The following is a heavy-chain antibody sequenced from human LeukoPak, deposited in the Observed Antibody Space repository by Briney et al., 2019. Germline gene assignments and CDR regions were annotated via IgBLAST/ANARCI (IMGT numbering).Heavy chain of an antibody. CDR3: AREGPPYGGNPGWYFDL. Sequence: GASVKVSCKASGGTFSSYAISWVRQAPGQGLEWMGGIIPIFGTANYAQKFQGRVTITTDESTSTAYMELSSLRSEDTAVYYCAREGPPYGGNPGWYFDLWGRGTLVTVSS. CDR2: IIPIFGTA. D-gene: IGHD4-23*01. J-gene: IGHJ2*01. V-gene: IGHV1-69*05. CDR1: GGTFSSYA.